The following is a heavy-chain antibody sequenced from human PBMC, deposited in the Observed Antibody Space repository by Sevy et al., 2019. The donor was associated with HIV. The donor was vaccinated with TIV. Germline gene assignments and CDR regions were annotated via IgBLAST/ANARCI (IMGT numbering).Heavy chain of an antibody. D-gene: IGHD4-17*01. CDR3: ARFPYGDYVDYFDY. CDR2: IYYSGST. CDR1: GDSLSNSGYY. V-gene: IGHV4-39*01. J-gene: IGHJ4*02. Sequence: SETLSLTCTVSGDSLSNSGYYWGWIRQPPGKGLEWIGNIYYSGSTHYNPSLKSRVTVSTDTSKNQFSLKLSSVTAADTAVYFCARFPYGDYVDYFDYWGQGTLVTVSS.